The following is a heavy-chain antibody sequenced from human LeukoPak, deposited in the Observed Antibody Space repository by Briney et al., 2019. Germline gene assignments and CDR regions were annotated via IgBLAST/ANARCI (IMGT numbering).Heavy chain of an antibody. Sequence: GESLKISCKGSGYSFTSYWIGWVRQMPGKGLEWMGIIYPGDSDTRYSPSFQGQVTISADKSISTAYLQWSSLKASDTAMYYCARRGWVPLTRSRGAFDIWGQGTMVTVSS. CDR2: IYPGDSDT. CDR1: GYSFTSYW. V-gene: IGHV5-51*01. J-gene: IGHJ3*02. CDR3: ARRGWVPLTRSRGAFDI. D-gene: IGHD1-26*01.